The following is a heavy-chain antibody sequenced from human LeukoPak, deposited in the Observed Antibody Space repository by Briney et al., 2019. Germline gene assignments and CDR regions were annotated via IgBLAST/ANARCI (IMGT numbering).Heavy chain of an antibody. Sequence: PGGSLRLSCAASGFTFSDYYMSWIRQAPGKGLEWVSYISSSGSTIYYADSVKGRFTISRDNAKNSLYLQMNSLRAEDTAVYYCASEGSCNWNTVDYWGQGTLVTVSS. CDR2: ISSSGSTI. CDR3: ASEGSCNWNTVDY. V-gene: IGHV3-11*01. CDR1: GFTFSDYY. J-gene: IGHJ4*02. D-gene: IGHD1/OR15-1a*01.